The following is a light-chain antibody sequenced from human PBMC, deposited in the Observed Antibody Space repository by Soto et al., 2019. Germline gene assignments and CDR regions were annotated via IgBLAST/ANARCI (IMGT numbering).Light chain of an antibody. J-gene: IGKJ5*01. Sequence: EIVLTQSPGTLSLSPGERATLSCRASQSISSSYLTWYQQRPGRALRLLIDGASTRATGIPDRFSGSGSGTDFTLTISRLEPEDVAVYYCQQYNSYPITFGQGTRLEIK. CDR2: GAS. CDR3: QQYNSYPIT. V-gene: IGKV3-20*01. CDR1: QSISSSY.